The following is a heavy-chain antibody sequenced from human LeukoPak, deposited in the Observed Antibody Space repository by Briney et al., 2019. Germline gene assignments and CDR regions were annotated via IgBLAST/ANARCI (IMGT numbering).Heavy chain of an antibody. Sequence: SETLSLTCTVSGGSTSSYYWSWIRQPPGKGLEWIGYIYYSGSTNYNPSLKSRVTISVDTSKNQFSLKLSSVTAADTAVYYCARASYGGYFDYWGQGTLVTVSS. CDR3: ARASYGGYFDY. CDR2: IYYSGST. CDR1: GGSTSSYY. J-gene: IGHJ4*02. D-gene: IGHD4-23*01. V-gene: IGHV4-59*01.